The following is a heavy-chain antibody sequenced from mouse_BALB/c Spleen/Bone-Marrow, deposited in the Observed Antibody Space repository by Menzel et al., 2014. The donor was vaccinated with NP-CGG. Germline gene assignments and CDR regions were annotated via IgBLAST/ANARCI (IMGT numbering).Heavy chain of an antibody. Sequence: VQRVESGAELAKPGASVKMSCKASGYTFTSYWMHWVKQRPGQGLEWIGYINPSTGYTEYNQKFKDKATLTADKSSSTAYMQLSSLTSEDSAVYYCARHYRYYFDYWGQGTTLTVSS. V-gene: IGHV1-7*01. CDR3: ARHYRYYFDY. CDR1: GYTFTSYW. J-gene: IGHJ2*01. CDR2: INPSTGYT. D-gene: IGHD2-14*01.